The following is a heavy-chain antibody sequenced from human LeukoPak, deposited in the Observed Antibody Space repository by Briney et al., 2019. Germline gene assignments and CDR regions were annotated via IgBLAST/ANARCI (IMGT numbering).Heavy chain of an antibody. Sequence: PSETLSLTCTVSGGSISSGGYYWSWIRQRPGKGLEWIGYIYYSGSTYYNPSLKSRVTISVDTSKNQFSPKLSSVTAADTAVYYCARGSGYDVDYWGQGTLVTVSS. V-gene: IGHV4-31*03. D-gene: IGHD5-12*01. CDR2: IYYSGST. CDR3: ARGSGYDVDY. J-gene: IGHJ4*02. CDR1: GGSISSGGYY.